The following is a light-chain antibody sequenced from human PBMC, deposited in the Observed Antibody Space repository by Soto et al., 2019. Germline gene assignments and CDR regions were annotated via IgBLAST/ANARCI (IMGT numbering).Light chain of an antibody. V-gene: IGLV2-14*03. CDR3: SSFTTSSHVV. CDR2: AVS. J-gene: IGLJ2*01. CDR1: SSDIGADNS. Sequence: QSVLTQPASVSGSPGQSITISCTGTSSDIGADNSVSWYQQHTGKAPQLLIYAVSHRPSRVSSRFSGSKSGNTISLTISGIQAEFEADYYCSSFTTSSHVVFGGG.